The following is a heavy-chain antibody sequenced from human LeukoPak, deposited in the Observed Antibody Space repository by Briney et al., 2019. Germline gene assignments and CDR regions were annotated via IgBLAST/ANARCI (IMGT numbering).Heavy chain of an antibody. CDR1: GFSFTDYP. CDR3: ATDQRYAFDY. CDR2: IRTTAEGAKYA. J-gene: IGHJ4*02. D-gene: IGHD3-9*01. V-gene: IGHV3-48*02. Sequence: GGSLRLSCATSGFSFTDYPMNWVRQAPGKGLEWISNIRTTAEGAKYAYYADSVKGRVTISRDDGKNTLYPHMNSLRDDDTAVYYCATDQRYAFDYWGQGILVTVSS.